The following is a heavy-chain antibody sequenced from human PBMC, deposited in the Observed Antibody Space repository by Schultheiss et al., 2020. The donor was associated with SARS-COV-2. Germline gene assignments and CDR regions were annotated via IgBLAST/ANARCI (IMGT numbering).Heavy chain of an antibody. V-gene: IGHV4-4*02. D-gene: IGHD2/OR15-2a*01. J-gene: IGHJ4*02. CDR2: VYYSGST. CDR3: ARGPHLIYFDY. CDR1: GGSISSSNW. Sequence: SETLSLTCAVSGGSISSSNWWSWVRQPPGKGLEWIGYVYYSGSTYYNPSLKSRVTISVDTSKNQFSLKLSSVTAADTAVYYCARGPHLIYFDYWGQGTLVTVSS.